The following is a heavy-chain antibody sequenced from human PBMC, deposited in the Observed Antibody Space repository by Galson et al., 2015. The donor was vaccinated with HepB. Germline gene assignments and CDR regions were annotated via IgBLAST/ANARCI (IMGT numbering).Heavy chain of an antibody. V-gene: IGHV3-30*18. CDR1: GFSFSDYS. J-gene: IGHJ4*02. D-gene: IGHD5-12*01. CDR2: LSYDGVHT. Sequence: SLRLSCAASGFSFSDYSMHWVRQAPGKGLEWVAALSYDGVHTFYGDSVKGRFTISRDNSKNTLYLQMNSLRPEDTAVYYCAQGIYGDSWGQGTLVTVSS. CDR3: AQGIYGDS.